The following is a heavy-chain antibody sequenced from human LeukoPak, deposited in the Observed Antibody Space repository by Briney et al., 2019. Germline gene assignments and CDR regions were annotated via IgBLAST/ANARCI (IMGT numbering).Heavy chain of an antibody. CDR1: GGSISSYY. D-gene: IGHD3-22*01. V-gene: IGHV4-59*01. CDR3: ARDYYDSSGYYPGAFDI. CDR2: IYYSEST. Sequence: SPSETLSLTCTVSGGSISSYYWSWIRQPPGKGLEWIGYIYYSESTNYNPSLKSRVTISVDTSKNQFSLKLSSVTAADTSVYYCARDYYDSSGYYPGAFDIWGQGTMVTVSS. J-gene: IGHJ3*02.